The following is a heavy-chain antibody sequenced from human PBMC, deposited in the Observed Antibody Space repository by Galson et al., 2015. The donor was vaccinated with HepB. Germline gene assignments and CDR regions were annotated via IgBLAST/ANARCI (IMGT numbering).Heavy chain of an antibody. CDR2: LSGTGVNR. CDR3: AKDTLKYYYQSSGYREGGFDY. V-gene: IGHV3-23*01. D-gene: IGHD3-22*01. Sequence: SLRLSCAASGFTFGNFGMSWVRQVPGKGLEWVSGLSGTGVNRYYAGSVKGRFTFSRDNSKNTLSLQMNSLRAEDTAIYYCAKDTLKYYYQSSGYREGGFDYWGQGTLVTVSS. J-gene: IGHJ4*02. CDR1: GFTFGNFG.